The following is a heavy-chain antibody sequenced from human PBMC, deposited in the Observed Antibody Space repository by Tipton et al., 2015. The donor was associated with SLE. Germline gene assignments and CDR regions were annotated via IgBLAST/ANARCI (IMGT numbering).Heavy chain of an antibody. CDR3: ARVSGSAYYYYYMDV. V-gene: IGHV3-48*03. CDR2: ISSSGSTI. Sequence: SLRLSCAASGFTFSSYEMNWVRQAPGKGLEWVSYISSSGSTIYYADSVKGRFTISRDNAKNSLYLLLNSLRAEDTAVYYCARVSGSAYYYYYMDVWGKGTTVTVSS. D-gene: IGHD1-26*01. J-gene: IGHJ6*03. CDR1: GFTFSSYE.